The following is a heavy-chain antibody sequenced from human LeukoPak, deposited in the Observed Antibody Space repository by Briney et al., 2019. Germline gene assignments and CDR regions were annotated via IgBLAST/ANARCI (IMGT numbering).Heavy chain of an antibody. Sequence: SETLSLTCTVSGDSVSSASYYWSWIRQPPGKGLEWIGYIYYSGSTKYNPSLKSRATISVETSKNQFSLKLSSVTAADTAVYYCARTQYCSGAACYFGYFDSWGQGTPVTASS. D-gene: IGHD2-15*01. V-gene: IGHV4-61*01. CDR3: ARTQYCSGAACYFGYFDS. CDR2: IYYSGST. CDR1: GDSVSSASYY. J-gene: IGHJ4*02.